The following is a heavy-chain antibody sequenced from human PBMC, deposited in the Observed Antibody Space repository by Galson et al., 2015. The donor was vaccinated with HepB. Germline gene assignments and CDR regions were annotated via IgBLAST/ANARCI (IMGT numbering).Heavy chain of an antibody. Sequence: SVKVSCKASGYTFTGYYMHWVRQAPGQGLEWMGWINPNSGGTNYAQKFQGRVTMTRDTSISTAYMELSRLRSDDTAVYYCARDPHGDFGSEYYYYYMDVWGKGTTVTVSS. CDR3: ARDPHGDFGSEYYYYYMDV. CDR1: GYTFTGYY. CDR2: INPNSGGT. J-gene: IGHJ6*03. D-gene: IGHD3-3*01. V-gene: IGHV1-2*02.